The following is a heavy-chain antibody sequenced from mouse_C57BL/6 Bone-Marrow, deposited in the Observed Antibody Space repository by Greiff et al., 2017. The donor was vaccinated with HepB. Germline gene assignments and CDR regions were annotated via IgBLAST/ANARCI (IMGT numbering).Heavy chain of an antibody. D-gene: IGHD1-1*01. V-gene: IGHV1-26*01. J-gene: IGHJ2*01. CDR1: GYTFTDYY. Sequence: VQLQQSGPELVKPGASVKISCKASGYTFTDYYMNWVKQSHGKSLEWIGDINPNNGGTSYNQKFKGKATLTVDKSSSTAYMELRSLTSEDSAVYYCARSPATVVAPYFDYWGQGTTLTVSS. CDR2: INPNNGGT. CDR3: ARSPATVVAPYFDY.